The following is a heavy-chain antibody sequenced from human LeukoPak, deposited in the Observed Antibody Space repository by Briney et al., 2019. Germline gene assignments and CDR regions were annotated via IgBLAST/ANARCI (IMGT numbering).Heavy chain of an antibody. CDR2: INPNSGGT. V-gene: IGHV1-2*02. J-gene: IGHJ4*02. CDR3: ARANYDFWSGYPYYFDY. CDR1: GYTFTGYY. Sequence: ASVKVSCKASGYTFTGYYMHWVRQAPGQGLEWMGWINPNSGGTNYAQKFQGRVAMTRDTSISTAYMELSRLRSDDTAVYYCARANYDFWSGYPYYFDYWGQGTLVTVSS. D-gene: IGHD3-3*01.